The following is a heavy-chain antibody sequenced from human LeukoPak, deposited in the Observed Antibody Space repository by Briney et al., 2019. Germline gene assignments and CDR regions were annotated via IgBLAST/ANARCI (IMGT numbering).Heavy chain of an antibody. V-gene: IGHV3-33*01. D-gene: IGHD2-21*01. CDR3: ARDRADYYFDY. Sequence: PGGSLRLSCAASGFTFSSYGMHWVRQAPGKGLEWVAVIWYDRSNKYYADSVKGRFTISRDNSKNTLYLQMNSLRAEDTAVYYCARDRADYYFDYWGQGTLVTVSS. CDR2: IWYDRSNK. CDR1: GFTFSSYG. J-gene: IGHJ4*02.